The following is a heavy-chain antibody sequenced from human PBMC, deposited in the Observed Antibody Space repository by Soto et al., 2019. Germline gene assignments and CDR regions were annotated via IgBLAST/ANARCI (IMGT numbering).Heavy chain of an antibody. V-gene: IGHV3-74*01. CDR2: INNDGSST. J-gene: IGHJ4*02. CDR1: GFTFSSYW. CDR3: ASGGVAGSGTFYNDY. D-gene: IGHD3-10*01. Sequence: EVQLVESGGGLVQPGGSLRLSCAASGFTFSSYWMHWVRQAPGKGLVWVSSINNDGSSTSYADSVKGRLTISRDNAKNTLYLQVNSLRAEDTAVYYCASGGVAGSGTFYNDYWGRGTLVTVSS.